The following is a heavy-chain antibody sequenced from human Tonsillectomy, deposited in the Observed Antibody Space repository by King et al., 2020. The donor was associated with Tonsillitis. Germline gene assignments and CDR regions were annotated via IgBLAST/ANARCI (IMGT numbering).Heavy chain of an antibody. CDR1: GGSISSSIYN. CDR3: ARHGGIGSWYCDY. J-gene: IGHJ4*02. V-gene: IGHV4-39*01. CDR2: INYGGST. Sequence: LQLQESGPGLVKPSETLSLTCTVSGGSISSSIYNWGWIRQPPGKGLEWIGSINYGGSTYYGPSLKSRVTISVDTSKNQFSLKLSSVTAADTAVYYCARHGGIGSWYCDYWGLGTLVTVSS. D-gene: IGHD6-13*01.